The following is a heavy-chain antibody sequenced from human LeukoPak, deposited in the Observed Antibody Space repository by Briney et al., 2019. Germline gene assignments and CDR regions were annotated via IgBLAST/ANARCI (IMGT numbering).Heavy chain of an antibody. CDR3: ARVGGHRWLQFRDHNWFDP. CDR2: ISRSGSTK. V-gene: IGHV3-11*01. Sequence: GGSLRLSCAASGFTFSDYNMRWIRQAPGKGLEWVSSISRSGSTKYYADSVKGRFTISRDNAKNSLFLQMNSLRAEDTAVYYCARVGGHRWLQFRDHNWFDPWGQGTLVTVSS. CDR1: GFTFSDYN. D-gene: IGHD5-24*01. J-gene: IGHJ5*02.